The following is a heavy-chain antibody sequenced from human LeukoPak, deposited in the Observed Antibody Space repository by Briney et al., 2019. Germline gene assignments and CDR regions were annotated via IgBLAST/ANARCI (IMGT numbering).Heavy chain of an antibody. Sequence: SETLSLTCGVNGGSFSGSYCSWIRQPPGKGLEWIGEVNHSGSTNYNPSLKSRVTISVDTSKNQFSLKLSSVTAADTAVYYCARADRAGIAPLFDYWGQGTLVTVSS. CDR1: GGSFSGSY. V-gene: IGHV4-34*01. D-gene: IGHD6-13*01. CDR2: VNHSGST. CDR3: ARADRAGIAPLFDY. J-gene: IGHJ4*02.